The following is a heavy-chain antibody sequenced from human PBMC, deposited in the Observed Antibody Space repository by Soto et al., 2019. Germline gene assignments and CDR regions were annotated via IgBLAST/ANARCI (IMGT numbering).Heavy chain of an antibody. J-gene: IGHJ5*02. CDR2: IYHRATT. CDR1: GGSISSGGYS. CDR3: ARVTPYYDSSGPSPVNWFDP. Sequence: TLSITCAVSGGSISSGGYSWSWIRQPPGKGRDSIGYIYHRATTYYTPSLKSRVTISVDRSKTQFSLKLSSVTAADTAVYYSARVTPYYDSSGPSPVNWFDPWGQGTLVTVSS. V-gene: IGHV4-30-2*01. D-gene: IGHD3-22*01.